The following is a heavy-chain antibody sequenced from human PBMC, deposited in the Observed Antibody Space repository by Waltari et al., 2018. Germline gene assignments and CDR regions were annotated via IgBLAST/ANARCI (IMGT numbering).Heavy chain of an antibody. CDR3: ARGDWLFDY. CDR1: GGSISSHY. J-gene: IGHJ4*02. D-gene: IGHD3-9*01. Sequence: QVQLQESGPGLVKPSETLSLTCTVSGGSISSHYWSWIRQPPGKGLEWIGYIYYRGSTNYNPSLKSRVTISVDTSKNQFSLKLSSVTAADTAVYYCARGDWLFDYWGQGTLVTVSS. V-gene: IGHV4-59*11. CDR2: IYYRGST.